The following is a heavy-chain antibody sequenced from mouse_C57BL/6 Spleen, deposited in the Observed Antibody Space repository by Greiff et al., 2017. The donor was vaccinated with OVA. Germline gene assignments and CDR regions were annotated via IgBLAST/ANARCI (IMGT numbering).Heavy chain of an antibody. J-gene: IGHJ4*01. D-gene: IGHD1-1*02. CDR3: AREGLWHERARDY. V-gene: IGHV1-80*01. CDR1: GYAFSSYW. CDR2: IYPGDGDT. Sequence: QVQLQQSGAELVKPGASVKISCKASGYAFSSYWMNWVKQRPGKGLEWIGQIYPGDGDTNYNGKFKGKATLTADKSSSTAYMQLSSLTSEDSAVYFCAREGLWHERARDYWGQGTSVTVSS.